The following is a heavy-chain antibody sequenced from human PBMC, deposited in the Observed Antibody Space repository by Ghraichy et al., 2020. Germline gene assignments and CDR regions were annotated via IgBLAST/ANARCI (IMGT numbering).Heavy chain of an antibody. V-gene: IGHV4-34*01. J-gene: IGHJ6*02. CDR1: GGSFSGYY. D-gene: IGHD1-1*01. CDR2: INHSGSA. Sequence: SETLYLTCAVYGGSFSGYYWSWIRQPPGKGLEWIGEINHSGSASYNPSLKSRVTISVDTSKNQFSLKLSSVTAADTAVYYCARQDDRGGYYYYGLDVWGQGTTVTVSS. CDR3: ARQDDRGGYYYYGLDV.